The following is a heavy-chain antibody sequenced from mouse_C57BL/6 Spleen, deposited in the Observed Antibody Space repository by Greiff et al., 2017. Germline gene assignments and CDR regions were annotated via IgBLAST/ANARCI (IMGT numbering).Heavy chain of an antibody. Sequence: EVQLQESGPELVKPGASVKISCKASGYSFTDYNMNWVKQSNGKSLEWIGVINPNYGTTSYNQKFKGKATLTVDQSSSTAYMQLNSLTSEDSAVYYCARATTVVANYAMDYWGQGTSDTVSS. CDR2: INPNYGTT. J-gene: IGHJ4*01. CDR3: ARATTVVANYAMDY. V-gene: IGHV1-39*01. CDR1: GYSFTDYN. D-gene: IGHD1-1*01.